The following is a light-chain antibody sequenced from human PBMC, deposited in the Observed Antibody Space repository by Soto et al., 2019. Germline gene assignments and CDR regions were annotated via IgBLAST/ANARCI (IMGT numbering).Light chain of an antibody. CDR2: GAS. V-gene: IGKV3-20*01. J-gene: IGKJ2*01. Sequence: EIVLTQSPGTLSLSPGERATLSCRASQSVSSSYLAWYQQKPGQAPRLLIYGASSRATGIPDRFSGSGSGTDFTLTISRREPEDFAVYYCQQYGSSYTFGQGTKLEI. CDR3: QQYGSSYT. CDR1: QSVSSSY.